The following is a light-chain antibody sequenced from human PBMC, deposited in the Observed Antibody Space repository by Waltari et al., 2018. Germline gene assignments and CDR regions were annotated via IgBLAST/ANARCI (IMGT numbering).Light chain of an antibody. CDR1: RSDVGGYNY. CDR3: SSYISSSTLEL. V-gene: IGLV2-14*03. Sequence: QSALTQPASVSGSPGQSITISCPGTRSDVGGYNYVSWYQQHPGKAPKLMIYDVSNRPSGVSNRFSGSKSGNTDSLTISGLQAEDEADYYCSSYISSSTLELFGGGTSLTVL. CDR2: DVS. J-gene: IGLJ2*01.